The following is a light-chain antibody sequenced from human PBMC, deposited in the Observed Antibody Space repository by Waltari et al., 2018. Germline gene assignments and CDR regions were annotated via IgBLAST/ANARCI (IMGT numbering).Light chain of an antibody. CDR1: QSISSW. CDR3: QQYNSYPWT. V-gene: IGKV1-5*03. J-gene: IGKJ1*01. CDR2: KAS. Sequence: DIQMTQSPSTLSASVGDSVTITCRASQSISSWLARYQQKPGKAPKLLIYKASSLESGVPSRFSGSGSGTEFTLTISSLQPDDFATYYCQQYNSYPWTFGQGTKVEIK.